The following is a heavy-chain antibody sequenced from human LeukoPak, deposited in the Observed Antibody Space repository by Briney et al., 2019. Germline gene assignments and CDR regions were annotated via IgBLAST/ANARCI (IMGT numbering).Heavy chain of an antibody. J-gene: IGHJ4*02. V-gene: IGHV1-2*06. CDR1: GYTFTDYH. D-gene: IGHD6-19*01. CDR3: ARVSSGWHGFDY. Sequence: ASVKVSCKASGYTFTDYHIHWVRQAPGQGLEWMGRINPNSGDTNYAQMFQGRVTMTRDTSIRTAYMGLSRLRSDDTAVYYCARVSSGWHGFDYWGQGTLVTVSS. CDR2: INPNSGDT.